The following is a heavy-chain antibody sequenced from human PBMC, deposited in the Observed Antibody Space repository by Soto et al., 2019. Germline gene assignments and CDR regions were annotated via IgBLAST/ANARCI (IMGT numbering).Heavy chain of an antibody. Sequence: WASVKVSCKASGYTFTGYYMHWVRQAPGQGLEWMGWINPNSGGTNYAQKFQGRVTMTRDTSISTAYMELSRLRSDDTAVYYCARGSGFLEWLLGGDYYYGMDVWGQGTTVTVSS. CDR3: ARGSGFLEWLLGGDYYYGMDV. J-gene: IGHJ6*02. V-gene: IGHV1-2*02. CDR2: INPNSGGT. CDR1: GYTFTGYY. D-gene: IGHD3-3*01.